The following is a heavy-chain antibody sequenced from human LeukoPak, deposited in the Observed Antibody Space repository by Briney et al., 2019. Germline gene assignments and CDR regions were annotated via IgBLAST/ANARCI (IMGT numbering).Heavy chain of an antibody. CDR1: GGSISSYY. V-gene: IGHV4-59*01. CDR3: ARGRYGPGY. Sequence: PSETLSLTCTVSGGSISSYYWSWIRQPPGKGLEWIGYIYYSGSTNYNPSLKSRVTISVDTSKNQFSLKLSSVTAADTAVYYCARGRYGPGYWGQGTLVTVSS. J-gene: IGHJ4*02. CDR2: IYYSGST. D-gene: IGHD3-10*01.